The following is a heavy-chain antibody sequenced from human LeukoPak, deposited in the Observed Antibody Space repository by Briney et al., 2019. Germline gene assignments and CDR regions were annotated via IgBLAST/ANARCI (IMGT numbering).Heavy chain of an antibody. CDR3: ARQTVAVDNWFDR. Sequence: PSETLSLTCTVSGGSISSYYWNWIRQPPGKGLEWIGYIHYSGSADYNPSLKSRVTISVDTSKNQVSLKLSSVTAADTAVYYCARQTVAVDNWFDRWGQGTLVTVSS. CDR2: IHYSGSA. J-gene: IGHJ5*02. V-gene: IGHV4-59*08. D-gene: IGHD6-19*01. CDR1: GGSISSYY.